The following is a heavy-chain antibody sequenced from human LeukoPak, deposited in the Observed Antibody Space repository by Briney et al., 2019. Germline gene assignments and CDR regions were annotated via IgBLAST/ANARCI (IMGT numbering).Heavy chain of an antibody. D-gene: IGHD6-13*01. CDR1: GVTVSSNY. CDR2: IYSGGST. Sequence: GGSLRLSCAASGVTVSSNYMTWVRQAPGKGLEWVSVIYSGGSTYYADSVKGRFTVSRDNSKNTLYLQMNSLRPEDTAVYYCARDRRYSSNWYGLDYWGQGTLVTVSS. CDR3: ARDRRYSSNWYGLDY. V-gene: IGHV3-66*01. J-gene: IGHJ4*02.